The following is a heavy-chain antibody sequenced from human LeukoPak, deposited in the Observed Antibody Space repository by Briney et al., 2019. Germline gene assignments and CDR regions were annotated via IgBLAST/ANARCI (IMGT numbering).Heavy chain of an antibody. CDR3: ARERVTVATYYFDY. CDR1: GGSISNYY. Sequence: SETLSLTCTVSGGSISNYYWSWIRQPAGKGLEWIGRIYTSGTTNYNPSLKSRVTMSVDTSKNQSSLKLSSVTAADTAVYYCARERVTVATYYFDYWGQGTLVTVSS. J-gene: IGHJ4*02. CDR2: IYTSGTT. V-gene: IGHV4-4*07. D-gene: IGHD5-12*01.